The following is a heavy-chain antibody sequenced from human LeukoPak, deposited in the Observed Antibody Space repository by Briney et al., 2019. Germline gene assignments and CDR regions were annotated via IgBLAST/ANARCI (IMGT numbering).Heavy chain of an antibody. J-gene: IGHJ4*02. CDR3: ARRAVVVPAAMYFDY. D-gene: IGHD2-2*01. V-gene: IGHV4-34*01. CDR2: INHSGST. Sequence: SETLSLTCAVYGGSFSGYCWSWIRQPPGKGLEWIWEINHSGSTNYNPSLKSRVTISVDTSKNQFSLKLSSVTAADTAVYYCARRAVVVPAAMYFDYWGQGTLVTVSS. CDR1: GGSFSGYC.